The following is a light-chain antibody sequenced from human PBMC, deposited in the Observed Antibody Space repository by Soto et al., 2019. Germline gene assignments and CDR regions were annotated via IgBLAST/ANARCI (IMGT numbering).Light chain of an antibody. J-gene: IGKJ2*01. V-gene: IGKV1-39*01. CDR2: AAS. Sequence: DIQMTQSPSSLSASVGDRVTITCRASQNISDSLNWYQHKPGKAPKLLIYAASSLQSGVPSRFSGSGSGTDFTLTISSLQPEDFGSYSCQRSWTFGQGTKLE. CDR3: QRSWT. CDR1: QNISDS.